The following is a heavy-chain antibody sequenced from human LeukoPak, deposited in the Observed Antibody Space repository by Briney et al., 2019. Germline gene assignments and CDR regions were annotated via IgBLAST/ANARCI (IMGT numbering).Heavy chain of an antibody. CDR2: IKQDGSEK. D-gene: IGHD5-18*01. J-gene: IGHJ4*02. Sequence: GGSLRLSCAASGFTFSPYWMSWVRQAPGKGLEWVANIKQDGSEKYYVDSVKGRFTISRDNAKKSLYLQMNSLRAEDTAVYYCARDGRGYTYGNDYWGQGTLVTVSS. V-gene: IGHV3-7*03. CDR3: ARDGRGYTYGNDY. CDR1: GFTFSPYW.